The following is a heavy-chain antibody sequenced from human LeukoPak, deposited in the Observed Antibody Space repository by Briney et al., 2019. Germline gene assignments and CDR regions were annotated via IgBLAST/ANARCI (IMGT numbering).Heavy chain of an antibody. V-gene: IGHV1-18*01. CDR2: ISAYNGNT. D-gene: IGHD6-19*01. CDR3: AREGASSGLDY. Sequence: ASVKVSCKASGYRFTSYGISWVRQAPGQGLEWMAWISAYNGNTNYAQKFQGRVTMTRDTSTSTVYMELSSLRSEDTAVYYCAREGASSGLDYWGQGTLVTVSS. J-gene: IGHJ4*02. CDR1: GYRFTSYG.